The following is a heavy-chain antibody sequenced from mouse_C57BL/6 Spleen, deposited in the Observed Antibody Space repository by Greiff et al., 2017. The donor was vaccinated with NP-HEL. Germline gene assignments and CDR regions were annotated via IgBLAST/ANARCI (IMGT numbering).Heavy chain of an antibody. V-gene: IGHV1-81*01. CDR2: IYPRSGNT. CDR3: ARRGGSSPHFDY. CDR1: GYTFTSYG. D-gene: IGHD1-1*01. J-gene: IGHJ2*01. Sequence: QVQLKESGAELARPGASVNLSCKASGYTFTSYGISWVKQRTGQGLEWIGEIYPRSGNTYYNEKFKGKATLTADKSSSTAYMQLSSLTSEDSAVYFCARRGGSSPHFDYWGQGTTLTVSS.